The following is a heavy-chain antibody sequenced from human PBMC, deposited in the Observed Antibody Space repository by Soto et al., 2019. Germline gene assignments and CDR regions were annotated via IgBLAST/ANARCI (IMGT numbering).Heavy chain of an antibody. CDR3: ARVRDSFGLDV. D-gene: IGHD3-16*01. V-gene: IGHV4-31*03. Sequence: SETLSLTCNVSGGSITGAYYWNWIRQHPGKGLEWIGSIHYRGTTDYNPSLKSRITISLDRSKNQFALKLSSVTAADTAGYYGARVRDSFGLDVWGQGTTVTVSS. J-gene: IGHJ6*02. CDR1: GGSITGAYY. CDR2: IHYRGTT.